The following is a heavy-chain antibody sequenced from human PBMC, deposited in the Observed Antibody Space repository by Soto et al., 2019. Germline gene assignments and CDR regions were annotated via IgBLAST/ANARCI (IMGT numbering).Heavy chain of an antibody. D-gene: IGHD3-22*01. J-gene: IGHJ3*01. CDR2: IYHSGST. Sequence: SETLSLTCAVSGGSISSGGYSWSWIRQPPGKGLEWIGYIYHSGSTYYNPSLKSRVTISVDRSKNQFSLKLSSVTAADTAVYYCARGLYYYDSSGSWGQGTMVTVSS. V-gene: IGHV4-30-2*01. CDR1: GGSISSGGYS. CDR3: ARGLYYYDSSGS.